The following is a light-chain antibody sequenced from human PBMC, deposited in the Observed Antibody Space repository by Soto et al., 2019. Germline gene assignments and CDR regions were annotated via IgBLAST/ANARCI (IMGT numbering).Light chain of an antibody. CDR2: EGS. V-gene: IGLV2-23*01. Sequence: QSALTQPASVSGSPGQSITISCTGTSSDVGTYNLVSWYQQHPGKAPKLIIYEGSKRPSGVSNRFSGSKSGITASLTISGLQAEDEADYCCCSYATTNTPFGGGTKVTVL. CDR1: SSDVGTYNL. J-gene: IGLJ2*01. CDR3: CSYATTNTP.